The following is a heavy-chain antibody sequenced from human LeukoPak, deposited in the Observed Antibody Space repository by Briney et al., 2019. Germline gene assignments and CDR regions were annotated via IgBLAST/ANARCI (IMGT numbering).Heavy chain of an antibody. CDR2: INPKTGNT. J-gene: IGHJ6*02. CDR1: AYTAVSYG. V-gene: IGHV1-8*01. D-gene: IGHD3-10*02. CDR3: ARGPVDAVFGVSTED. Sequence: ASVKVSCKASAYTAVSYGFSWVRQAPGKGLEWMGWINPKTGNTNYAQKFQGRVSMTRDTSISTAYMELSSLRSEDTAVYYCARGPVDAVFGVSTEDWGQGTTVTVSS.